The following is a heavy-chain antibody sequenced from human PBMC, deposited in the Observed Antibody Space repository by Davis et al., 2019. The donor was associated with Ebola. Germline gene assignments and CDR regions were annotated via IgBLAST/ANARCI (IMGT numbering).Heavy chain of an antibody. CDR2: IYWDDDK. D-gene: IGHD6-13*01. J-gene: IGHJ4*02. CDR1: GGSISSGGYS. CDR3: AHCLGYSSTF. Sequence: TLSLTCAVSGGSISSGGYSWSWIRQPPGKALEWLALIYWDDDKRYSPSLKSRLTITKDTSKNQVVLTMTNMDPVDTATYYCAHCLGYSSTFWGQGTLVTVSS. V-gene: IGHV2-5*08.